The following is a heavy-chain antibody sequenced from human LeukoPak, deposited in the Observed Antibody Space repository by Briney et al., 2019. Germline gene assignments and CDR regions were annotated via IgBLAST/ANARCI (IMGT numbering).Heavy chain of an antibody. V-gene: IGHV1-2*02. CDR3: ARAPPPYYYMGV. CDR2: INPNSGGT. CDR1: GYTFTGYY. J-gene: IGHJ6*03. Sequence: ASVKVSCKASGYTFTGYYMHWVRQAPGQGLEWMGWINPNSGGTNYAQKFQGRVTMTRDTSISTAYMELSRLRSDDTAVYYCARAPPPYYYMGVWGKGTTVTVSS.